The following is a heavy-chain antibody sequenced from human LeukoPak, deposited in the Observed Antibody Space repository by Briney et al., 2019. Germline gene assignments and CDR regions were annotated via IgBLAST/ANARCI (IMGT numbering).Heavy chain of an antibody. D-gene: IGHD1-26*01. CDR1: GFTFSSHV. CDR2: ISVNGDNT. Sequence: PGGSLRLSCAASGFTFSSHVMGWVRQAPWKGREWVSGISVNGDNTYYADSVKGRFPISRDNSKNTLYLQMNSLRVEDTAVYYCAKGYSGGSYSDWGQGTLVTVSS. J-gene: IGHJ4*02. V-gene: IGHV3-23*01. CDR3: AKGYSGGSYSD.